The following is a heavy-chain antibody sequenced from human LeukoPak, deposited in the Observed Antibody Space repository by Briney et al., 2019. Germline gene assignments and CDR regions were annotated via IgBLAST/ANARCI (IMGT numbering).Heavy chain of an antibody. CDR1: GFTFSSYA. V-gene: IGHV3-30-3*01. D-gene: IGHD5-18*01. CDR3: ARTVDTAMVTFDY. Sequence: GGSLRLSCAASGFTFSSYAMHWVRQAPGKGLEWVAVISYDGSNKYYADSVKGRFTISRDNSKNTLYLQMNSLRVEDTAVYYCARTVDTAMVTFDYWGQGTLVTVSS. CDR2: ISYDGSNK. J-gene: IGHJ4*02.